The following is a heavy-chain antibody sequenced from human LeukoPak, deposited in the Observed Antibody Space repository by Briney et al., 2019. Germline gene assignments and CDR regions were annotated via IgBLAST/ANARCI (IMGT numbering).Heavy chain of an antibody. J-gene: IGHJ4*02. V-gene: IGHV1-8*01. CDR2: MNPNSGST. D-gene: IGHD6-19*01. CDR3: ARANRIAVAGTVVFHSY. Sequence: ASVKVSCKASGYTFTSYDINWVRQATGQGLEWMGWMNPNSGSTGYAQKFQGRVTMTRNTSISTAYMELSSLRSEDTAVYYCARANRIAVAGTVVFHSYWGQGTLVTVSS. CDR1: GYTFTSYD.